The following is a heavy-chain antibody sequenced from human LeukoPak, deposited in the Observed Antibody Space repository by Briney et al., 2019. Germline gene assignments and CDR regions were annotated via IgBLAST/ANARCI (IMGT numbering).Heavy chain of an antibody. D-gene: IGHD1-26*01. CDR2: ISSSGSTI. V-gene: IGHV3-48*03. CDR3: AKGRQLRRSDAFDI. Sequence: GRSLRLSCAASGFTFSSYEMNWVRQAPGKGLEWVSYISSSGSTIYYADSVKGRFTISRDNSKNTLYLQMNSLRGEDTAVYYCAKGRQLRRSDAFDIWGQGTMVTVSS. CDR1: GFTFSSYE. J-gene: IGHJ3*02.